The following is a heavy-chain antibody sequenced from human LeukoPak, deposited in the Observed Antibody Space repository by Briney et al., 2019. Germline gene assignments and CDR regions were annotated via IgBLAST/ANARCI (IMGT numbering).Heavy chain of an antibody. CDR2: IYYSGTT. J-gene: IGHJ3*02. CDR1: GDSISTYY. Sequence: SETLSLTCTVSGDSISTYYWSWIRQPPGKGLEWIGYIYYSGTTNYSPSLKSRVTISLDTSKNQFSLKLSSVTAADTAVYYCAREMGVRGVMDAFDIWGQGTIVTVSS. V-gene: IGHV4-59*12. D-gene: IGHD3-10*01. CDR3: AREMGVRGVMDAFDI.